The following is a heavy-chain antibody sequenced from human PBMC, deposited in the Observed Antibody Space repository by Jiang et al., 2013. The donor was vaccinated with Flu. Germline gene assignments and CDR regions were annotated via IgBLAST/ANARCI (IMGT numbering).Heavy chain of an antibody. CDR1: GYSFTNSW. D-gene: IGHD2/OR15-2a*01. V-gene: IGHV5-51*01. CDR2: IYPGDSDA. Sequence: GAEVKKPGESLKISCKGSGYSFTNSWIGWVRQMPGKGPEWMGSIYPGDSDARYSPSFQGQVTISADKSISTAFLEWRGLKASDTAIYYCVRRQGDFIDSWGQGNPGHRLL. CDR3: VRRQGDFIDS. J-gene: IGHJ4*02.